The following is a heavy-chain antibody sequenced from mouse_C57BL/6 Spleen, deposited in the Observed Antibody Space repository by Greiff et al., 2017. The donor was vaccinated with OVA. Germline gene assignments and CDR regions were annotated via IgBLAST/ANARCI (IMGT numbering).Heavy chain of an antibody. V-gene: IGHV5-6*01. CDR3: ARQREGYYVFDY. D-gene: IGHD2-3*01. J-gene: IGHJ2*01. Sequence: EVQGVESGGDLVKPGGSLKLSCAASGFTFSSYGMSWVRQTPDKRLEWVATISSGGSYTYYPDSVKGRFTISRDNAKNTLYLQMSSLKSEDTAMYYCARQREGYYVFDYWGQGTTLTVSS. CDR2: ISSGGSYT. CDR1: GFTFSSYG.